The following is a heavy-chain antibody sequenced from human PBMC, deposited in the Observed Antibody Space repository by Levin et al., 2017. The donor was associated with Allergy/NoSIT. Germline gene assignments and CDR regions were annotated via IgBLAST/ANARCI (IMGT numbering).Heavy chain of an antibody. CDR2: ISGSGGTT. Sequence: PGGSLRLSCAASGFTFNNYAMNWVRQAPGKGLEWVSAISGSGGTTYYADAGKGRFTISRDNSKNTLYLQMNSLRAEDAAVYYCAKDPSNYVGSHGVLYGMDVWGQGTTVTVSS. D-gene: IGHD4-11*01. CDR3: AKDPSNYVGSHGVLYGMDV. CDR1: GFTFNNYA. J-gene: IGHJ6*02. V-gene: IGHV3-23*01.